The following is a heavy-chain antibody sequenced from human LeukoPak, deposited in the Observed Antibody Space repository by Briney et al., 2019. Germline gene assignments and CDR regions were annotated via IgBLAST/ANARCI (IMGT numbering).Heavy chain of an antibody. J-gene: IGHJ6*02. Sequence: SETLSLTCTVSGGSISSYYWSWIRQPAGKGLEWIGRIYTSGSTNYNPSLKSRVTMSVDTSKNQFSLKLSSVTAADTAVYYCARQAVDTAMGSSDYYYYGMDVWGQGTTVTV. CDR2: IYTSGST. D-gene: IGHD5-18*01. V-gene: IGHV4-4*07. CDR3: ARQAVDTAMGSSDYYYYGMDV. CDR1: GGSISSYY.